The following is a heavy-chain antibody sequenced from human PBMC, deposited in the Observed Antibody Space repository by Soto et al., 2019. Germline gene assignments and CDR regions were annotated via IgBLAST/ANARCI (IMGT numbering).Heavy chain of an antibody. CDR1: GITFSSYA. CDR2: VSGDTGST. Sequence: EVQLLESGGGLVQPGGSLRLSCAVSGITFSSYAMSWVRQAPGKGLEWVSGVSGDTGSTFYADSVKGRCIASRDNSKNTLYLNMNSLRADDTAVYYCAKDGSGSYQPTFFDYWGQGTLVTVSS. J-gene: IGHJ4*02. D-gene: IGHD1-26*01. V-gene: IGHV3-23*01. CDR3: AKDGSGSYQPTFFDY.